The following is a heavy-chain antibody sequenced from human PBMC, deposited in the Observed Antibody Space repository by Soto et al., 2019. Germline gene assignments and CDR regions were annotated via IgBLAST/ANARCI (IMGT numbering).Heavy chain of an antibody. CDR3: ARDPGNYYDSSGYYYG. CDR1: GFTFSRYS. D-gene: IGHD3-22*01. V-gene: IGHV3-48*02. CDR2: ISSISSTI. Sequence: PGGSLRLSCAASGFTFSRYSMNWVRQAPGKGLEWLSHISSISSTIYYADSAKGRFTISRYNAKNSLYLQMNSLRDEDTAVYYCARDPGNYYDSSGYYYGWGQGTLVTVSS. J-gene: IGHJ4*02.